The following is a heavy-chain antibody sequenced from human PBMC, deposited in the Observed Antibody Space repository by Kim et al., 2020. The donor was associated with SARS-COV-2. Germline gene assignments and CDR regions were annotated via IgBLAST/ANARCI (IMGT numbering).Heavy chain of an antibody. Sequence: ADSGKGRFTIPRTNSKNTLYRQMNSLTAEDTAVFFCAKVHYHGSGSGDYWGPGTLVTVSS. J-gene: IGHJ4*02. D-gene: IGHD3-10*01. V-gene: IGHV3-23*01. CDR3: AKVHYHGSGSGDY.